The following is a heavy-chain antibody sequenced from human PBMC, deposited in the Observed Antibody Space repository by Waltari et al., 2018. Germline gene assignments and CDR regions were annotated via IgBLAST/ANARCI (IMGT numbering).Heavy chain of an antibody. V-gene: IGHV4-34*01. J-gene: IGHJ6*03. CDR1: GGSSSGYY. Sequence: QVQLQQWGAGLLKPAETLSLTCGVSGGSSSGYYWSGLRQPPGKGLEWIGEIKHSGHTNYNPSLKSRVTISIDTSKNQFSLKLSSVTAADTAVYYCARGRPYYMDVWGKGTTVTVSS. CDR3: ARGRPYYMDV. CDR2: IKHSGHT.